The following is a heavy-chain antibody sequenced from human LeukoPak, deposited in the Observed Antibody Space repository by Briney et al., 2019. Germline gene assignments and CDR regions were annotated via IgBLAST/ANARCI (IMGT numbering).Heavy chain of an antibody. CDR1: GFTFGDYA. Sequence: GGSLRLSCTASGFTFGDYAMSWVRQAPGKGLEWVGFIRSKAYGGTTEYAASVKGRFTISRDDSKSIAYLQMNSLKTEDTAVYYCTRVCYYDSLLFDYWGQGTLVTVSS. CDR3: TRVCYYDSLLFDY. D-gene: IGHD3-22*01. V-gene: IGHV3-49*04. CDR2: IRSKAYGGTT. J-gene: IGHJ4*02.